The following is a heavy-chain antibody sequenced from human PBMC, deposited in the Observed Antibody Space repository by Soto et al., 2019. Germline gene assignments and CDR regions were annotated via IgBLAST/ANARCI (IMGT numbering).Heavy chain of an antibody. CDR1: GGSISSSSYY. D-gene: IGHD6-13*01. CDR2: IYYSGST. V-gene: IGHV4-39*01. Sequence: QLQLQESGPGLVKPSETLSLTCTVSGGSISSSSYYWGWIRQPPGKGLEWIGSIYYSGSTYYNPSLRRRGSISLDTSKKQFSLKLSSVTAADTAVSYCARGGSSWYRNWVDPWGQGTLVTVSS. CDR3: ARGGSSWYRNWVDP. J-gene: IGHJ5*02.